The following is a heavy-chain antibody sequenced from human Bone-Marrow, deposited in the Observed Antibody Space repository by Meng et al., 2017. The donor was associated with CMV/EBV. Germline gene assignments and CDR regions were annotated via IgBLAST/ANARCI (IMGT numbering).Heavy chain of an antibody. D-gene: IGHD5-12*01. J-gene: IGHJ6*02. CDR1: GFTFSSYE. Sequence: GESLKISCAASGFTFSSYEMNWVRQAPGKGLEWVSYISSSGSTIYYADSVKGRFTISRDNAKNSLYLQMNSLRAEDTAVYYCARGSSGYDYYYYYGMDVWGQGTTVTVSS. CDR2: ISSSGSTI. CDR3: ARGSSGYDYYYYYGMDV. V-gene: IGHV3-48*03.